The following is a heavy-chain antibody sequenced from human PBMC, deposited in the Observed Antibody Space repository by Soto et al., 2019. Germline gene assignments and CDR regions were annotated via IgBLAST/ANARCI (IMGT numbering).Heavy chain of an antibody. CDR1: GYTLTELS. J-gene: IGHJ3*02. Sequence: ASVKVSCKVSGYTLTELSMHWVRQAPGKGLEWMGGFDPEDGETIYAQKFQGRVTMTEDTSTDTAYMELSSLRSEDTAVYYCASEAITIFGVVSPAFDIWGQGTMVTVSS. V-gene: IGHV1-24*01. CDR2: FDPEDGET. D-gene: IGHD3-3*01. CDR3: ASEAITIFGVVSPAFDI.